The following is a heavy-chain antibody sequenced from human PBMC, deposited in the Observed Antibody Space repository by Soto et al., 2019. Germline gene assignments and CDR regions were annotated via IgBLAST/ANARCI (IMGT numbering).Heavy chain of an antibody. J-gene: IGHJ4*02. Sequence: SETLSLTCAVYGGSFSGYYWSWIRQPPGKGLEWIGEINHSGSTNYNPSLKSRVTISVDTSKNQFSLKLSSVTAADTAVYYCASLATPSELLPDYYFDYWGQGTLVTVSS. CDR1: GGSFSGYY. V-gene: IGHV4-34*01. D-gene: IGHD1-26*01. CDR3: ASLATPSELLPDYYFDY. CDR2: INHSGST.